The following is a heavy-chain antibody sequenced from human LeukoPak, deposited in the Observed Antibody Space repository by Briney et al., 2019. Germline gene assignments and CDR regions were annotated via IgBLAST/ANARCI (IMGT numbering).Heavy chain of an antibody. J-gene: IGHJ5*02. CDR1: GYIFTGYY. Sequence: GASVKVSCKASGYIFTGYYLHWVRRAPGQGLEWMGWINSNSGGTNYAQKFQGRVTLTRDTSISTAYMELSSLRSDDTAVYYCARGRFLEWFTLRFDPWGQGTLVTVSS. CDR3: ARGRFLEWFTLRFDP. D-gene: IGHD3-3*01. V-gene: IGHV1-2*02. CDR2: INSNSGGT.